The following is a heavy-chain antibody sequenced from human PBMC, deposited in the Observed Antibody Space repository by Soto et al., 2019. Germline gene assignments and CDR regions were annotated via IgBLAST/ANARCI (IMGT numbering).Heavy chain of an antibody. CDR3: ARHYCSSTSCYPVYYYYYGMDV. CDR1: GYSFTSYW. Sequence: GESLKISCKGSGYSFTSYWICWVRQMPGKGLEWMGIIYPGDSDTRYSPSFQGQVTISADKSISTAYLQWSSLKASDTAMYYCARHYCSSTSCYPVYYYYYGMDVWGQGTTVTVSS. CDR2: IYPGDSDT. V-gene: IGHV5-51*01. J-gene: IGHJ6*02. D-gene: IGHD2-2*01.